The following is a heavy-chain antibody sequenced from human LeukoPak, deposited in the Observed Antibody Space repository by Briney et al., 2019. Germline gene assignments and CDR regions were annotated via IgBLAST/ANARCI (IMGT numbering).Heavy chain of an antibody. J-gene: IGHJ6*02. CDR2: INHSGST. CDR3: ARDSGFPQYYYYGMDV. Sequence: SETLSLTCAVYGGSFSGYYWSWIRQPPGKGLEWIGEINHSGSTNYNPSLKSRVTISVDTSKNQFSLKLSSVTAADTAVYYCARDSGFPQYYYYGMDVWGQGTTVTVSS. CDR1: GGSFSGYY. V-gene: IGHV4-34*01. D-gene: IGHD3-10*01.